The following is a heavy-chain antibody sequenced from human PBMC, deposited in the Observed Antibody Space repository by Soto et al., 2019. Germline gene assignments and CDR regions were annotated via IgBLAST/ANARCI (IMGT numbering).Heavy chain of an antibody. CDR3: AKEPPHYSSGWYEDYYYYGMDV. J-gene: IGHJ6*02. Sequence: GGSMRLSCAASGFTFSSYGMHWVRQAPGKGLEWVAVIWYDGSNKYYADSVKGRFTISRDNSKNTLYLQMNSLRAEDTAVYYCAKEPPHYSSGWYEDYYYYGMDVWGQGTTVTVS. D-gene: IGHD6-19*01. CDR2: IWYDGSNK. V-gene: IGHV3-30*02. CDR1: GFTFSSYG.